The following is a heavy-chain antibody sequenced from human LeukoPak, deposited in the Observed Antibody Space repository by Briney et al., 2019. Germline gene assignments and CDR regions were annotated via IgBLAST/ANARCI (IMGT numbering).Heavy chain of an antibody. D-gene: IGHD2-21*01. CDR1: RGSISSGGHY. CDR3: ARVSRLWWARDI. J-gene: IGHJ3*02. V-gene: IGHV4-31*03. Sequence: PSETLSLTCTVSRGSISSGGHYWSWIRQHPAKGLEWIGYIYYSGSAYYNPSLESRVTISIDTSKNQFSLKLSSVTAADTAVYYCARVSRLWWARDIWGQGTMVTVSS. CDR2: IYYSGSA.